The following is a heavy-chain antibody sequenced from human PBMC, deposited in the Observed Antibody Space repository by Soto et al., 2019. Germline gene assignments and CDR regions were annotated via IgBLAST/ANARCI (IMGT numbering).Heavy chain of an antibody. D-gene: IGHD2-2*03. CDR2: IYSSENT. V-gene: IGHV4-39*01. CDR1: GGFVSSSSYS. CDR3: ARLNGYCISTNCHGYYGMDV. Sequence: SETLSLTCSVSGGFVSSSSYSWGWIRQSPGKGLEWIGTIYSSENTYYNPSLLSRVTISVDTSKNEFSLRLSSVTAADTAVYYCARLNGYCISTNCHGYYGMDVWGQGTTVTSP. J-gene: IGHJ6*02.